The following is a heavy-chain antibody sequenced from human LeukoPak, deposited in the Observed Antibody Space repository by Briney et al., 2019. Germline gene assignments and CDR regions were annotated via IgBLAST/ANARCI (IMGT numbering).Heavy chain of an antibody. V-gene: IGHV3-74*01. D-gene: IGHD1-7*01. Sequence: PGGSLRLSCAAAGFTFSTYWMHWVRQATGKGLVWVSGIKSDGSSTSYADSVKGRFTISRDNAKNTLYLQMNSLRAEDTAVYYCARGRELLNPFDYWGQGTLVTVSS. J-gene: IGHJ4*02. CDR3: ARGRELLNPFDY. CDR2: IKSDGSST. CDR1: GFTFSTYW.